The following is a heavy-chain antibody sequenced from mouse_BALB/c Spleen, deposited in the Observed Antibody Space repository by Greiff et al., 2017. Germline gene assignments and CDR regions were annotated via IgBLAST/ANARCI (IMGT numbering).Heavy chain of an antibody. CDR1: GFSFSSYG. V-gene: IGHV5-6-3*01. Sequence: VQLLESGGGLVQPGGSLNLSCAASGFSFSSYGMSWVRQTPEKRLELVGIFNSYGSSTYYPDSVKGRFTISSDNAKNTLYLHISSLKSEDTAMYDCAREDDRCHVDYWGQGTTLTVSS. CDR2: FNSYGSST. J-gene: IGHJ2*01. CDR3: AREDDRCHVDY. D-gene: IGHD6-1*01.